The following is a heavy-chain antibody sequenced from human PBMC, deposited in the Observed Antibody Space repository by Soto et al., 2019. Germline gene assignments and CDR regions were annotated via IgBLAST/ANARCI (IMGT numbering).Heavy chain of an antibody. J-gene: IGHJ5*02. D-gene: IGHD3-10*01. V-gene: IGHV4-31*03. Sequence: SETLSLTCTVSGGSISSGGYYWSWIRQHPGKGLEWIGYIYYSGSTYYNPSLKSRVTISVDTSKNQFSLKLSSVTAADTAVYYCARGRGITLVRGVITPLGWFDPWGQGTLVTVSS. CDR3: ARGRGITLVRGVITPLGWFDP. CDR1: GGSISSGGYY. CDR2: IYYSGST.